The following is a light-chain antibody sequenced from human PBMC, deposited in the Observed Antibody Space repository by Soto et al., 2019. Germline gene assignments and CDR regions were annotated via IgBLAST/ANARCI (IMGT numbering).Light chain of an antibody. Sequence: EIVLTQSPGTLSLSPGERATHSCRASQSVSSSYLAWYQQKPGQAPRLLMFGASSRATGIPDRFSGSGSGTDFTLTISRLEPEDFAVYYCQQYASAPLAFGGGTRVDVK. CDR3: QQYASAPLA. CDR2: GAS. V-gene: IGKV3-20*01. CDR1: QSVSSSY. J-gene: IGKJ4*01.